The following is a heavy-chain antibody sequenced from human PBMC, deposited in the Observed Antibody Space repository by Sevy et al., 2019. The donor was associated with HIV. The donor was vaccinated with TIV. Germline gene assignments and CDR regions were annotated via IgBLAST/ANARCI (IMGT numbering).Heavy chain of an antibody. V-gene: IGHV3-21*01. D-gene: IGHD2-2*01. J-gene: IGHJ6*02. CDR2: ISRSSSYI. CDR3: ARDCSSTSCLWGLDV. CDR1: GFTFSSYS. Sequence: GGSLRLSCAASGFTFSSYSMNWVRQAPGKGLEWVSSISRSSSYIYHADSVKGRFTISRDNAKNSLHLQMNSLRAEDTAVYYCARDCSSTSCLWGLDVWGQGTTVTVSS.